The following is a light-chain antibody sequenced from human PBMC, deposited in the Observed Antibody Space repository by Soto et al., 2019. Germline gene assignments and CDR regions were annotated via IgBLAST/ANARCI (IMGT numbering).Light chain of an antibody. CDR1: SSDVGGYNY. CDR3: SSYTSSSTYVV. J-gene: IGLJ2*01. CDR2: DVS. V-gene: IGLV2-14*01. Sequence: QSALTQPASVSGSPXQXITISCTGTSSDVGGYNYVSWYQQHPGKAPKLMIYDVSNRPSGVSNRFSGSKSGNTASLTISGLQAEDEADYYCSSYTSSSTYVVFGGGTKLTVL.